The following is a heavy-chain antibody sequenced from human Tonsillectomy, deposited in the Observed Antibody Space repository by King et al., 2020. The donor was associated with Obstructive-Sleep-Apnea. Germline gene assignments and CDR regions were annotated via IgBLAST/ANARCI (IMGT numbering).Heavy chain of an antibody. J-gene: IGHJ4*02. CDR2: IYLIGST. D-gene: IGHD3-22*01. CDR1: GYSISSGYY. Sequence: QLQESGPGLVKPSETLSLTCTVSGYSISSGYYWGWIRQPPGKGLEWIGSIYLIGSTSYNPSLKSRVTISVDTSKNKFSLKLSSVTAADTAVYYCARDYYYDSSGYYVDYWGQGTLVTVSS. CDR3: ARDYYYDSSGYYVDY. V-gene: IGHV4-38-2*02.